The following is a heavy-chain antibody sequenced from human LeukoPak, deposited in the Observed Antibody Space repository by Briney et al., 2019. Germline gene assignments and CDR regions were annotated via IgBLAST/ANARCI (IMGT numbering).Heavy chain of an antibody. CDR1: GFTFSSYG. CDR3: ARGSGYYYYCGMDV. V-gene: IGHV3-33*01. CDR2: IWDDGSNK. J-gene: IGHJ6*02. Sequence: PGRSLRLSCAASGFTFSSYGMHWVRQAPGKGLEWVAVIWDDGSNKYYADSVKGRFTISRDNSKNTLYLQMNGLRAEDTAVYYCARGSGYYYYCGMDVWGQGTTVTASS.